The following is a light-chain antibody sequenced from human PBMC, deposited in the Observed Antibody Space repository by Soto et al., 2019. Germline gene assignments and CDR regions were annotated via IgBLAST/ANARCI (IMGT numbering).Light chain of an antibody. CDR3: QQYGISPT. CDR1: HRVSSNY. CDR2: YVS. J-gene: IGKJ1*01. Sequence: EIVLTQSPGTLSLSPGERATLSCRSSHRVSSNYLAWYQQKPGQVHRLLIYYVSSRATGIPDRFSGSGSGTDFTLTISRLEPLDFAVYYCQQYGISPTFGQGTKVEI. V-gene: IGKV3-20*01.